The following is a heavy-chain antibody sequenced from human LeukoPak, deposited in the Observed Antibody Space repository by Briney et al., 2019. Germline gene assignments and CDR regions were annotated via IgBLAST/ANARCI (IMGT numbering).Heavy chain of an antibody. CDR2: IIPILGIA. CDR3: ARGGGSVAGFPQRFDP. Sequence: ASVKVSCKASGGTFSSYAISWVRQAPGQGLEWMGRIIPILGIANYAQKFQGRVTITADKSTSTAYMELSSLRSEDTAVYYCARGGGSVAGFPQRFDPWGQGTLVTVSS. CDR1: GGTFSSYA. D-gene: IGHD6-19*01. J-gene: IGHJ5*02. V-gene: IGHV1-69*04.